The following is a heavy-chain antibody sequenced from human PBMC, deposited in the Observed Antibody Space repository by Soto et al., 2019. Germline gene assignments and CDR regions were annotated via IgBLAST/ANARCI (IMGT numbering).Heavy chain of an antibody. D-gene: IGHD2-15*01. V-gene: IGHV4-34*01. Sequence: SETPSLTCAVYGWSFSGYYWSWIRQHPGKGLEWIGEINHSGSTNYNPSLKSRVTISVDTSKNQFSLKLSSVTAADTAVYYCARGTLSRVVAAITNWFDPWGQGTLVTVSS. CDR1: GWSFSGYY. CDR3: ARGTLSRVVAAITNWFDP. CDR2: INHSGST. J-gene: IGHJ5*02.